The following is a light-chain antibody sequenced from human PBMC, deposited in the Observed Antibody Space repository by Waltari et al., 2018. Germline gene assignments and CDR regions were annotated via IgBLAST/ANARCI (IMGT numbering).Light chain of an antibody. CDR2: GAS. CDR3: QHYLRLPAT. V-gene: IGKV3-20*01. Sequence: EIVLTQSPGTLSLSPGERATLSCRASQSVSRALAWYQQKPGQAPRLLIYGASNRATGIPDRFSGSGSGTDFSLTISSLEPEDFAVYYCQHYLRLPATFGQGTKEEIK. J-gene: IGKJ1*01. CDR1: QSVSRA.